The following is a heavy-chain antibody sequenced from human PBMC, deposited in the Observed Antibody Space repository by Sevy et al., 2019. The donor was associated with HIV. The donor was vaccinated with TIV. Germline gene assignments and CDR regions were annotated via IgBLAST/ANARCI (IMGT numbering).Heavy chain of an antibody. J-gene: IGHJ6*02. CDR1: GFTFGDYA. CDR3: TRIRGTISPFYYFGMDV. D-gene: IGHD3-10*01. Sequence: GGSLRLSCTASGFTFGDYAMSWIRQTPGKGLDWVGHIRSKTFGGTTEYAASVKGSFTISRDDSKSIAYLQMSSLKTEDTAVYYCTRIRGTISPFYYFGMDVWGQGTTVTVSS. CDR2: IRSKTFGGTT. V-gene: IGHV3-49*03.